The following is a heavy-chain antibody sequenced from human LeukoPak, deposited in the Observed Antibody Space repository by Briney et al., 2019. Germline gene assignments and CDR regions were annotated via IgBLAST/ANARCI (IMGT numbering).Heavy chain of an antibody. V-gene: IGHV3-7*01. J-gene: IGHJ4*02. CDR2: IKKDGSEK. D-gene: IGHD5-18*01. CDR3: ARHLSGITGYTYGRVIDY. Sequence: GGSLRLSCAASGFTFSSYWMSWVRQAPGKGLEWVANIKKDGSEKYSVDSVKGRFTISRDNAKTSLYLQMNSLRAEDTAVYYCARHLSGITGYTYGRVIDYWGQGTLVTVSS. CDR1: GFTFSSYW.